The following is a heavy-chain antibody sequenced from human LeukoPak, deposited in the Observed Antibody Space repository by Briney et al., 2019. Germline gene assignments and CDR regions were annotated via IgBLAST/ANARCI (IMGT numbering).Heavy chain of an antibody. J-gene: IGHJ4*02. V-gene: IGHV3-30*02. CDR2: IRFDGSKQ. D-gene: IGHD1-1*01. CDR1: GFTFISYG. CDR3: ARDRGYLDY. Sequence: PGGSLRLSCAGSGFTFISYGMHWVRQAPGKGLEWVAFIRFDGSKQYYEDSAKGRFTIARDNSKNSLFLQMNSLRGEDTAVYYCARDRGYLDYWGQGTLVTVSS.